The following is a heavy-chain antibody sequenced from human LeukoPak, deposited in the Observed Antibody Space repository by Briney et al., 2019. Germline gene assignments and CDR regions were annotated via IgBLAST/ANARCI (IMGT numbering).Heavy chain of an antibody. D-gene: IGHD2-8*01. CDR2: ISSSSSTI. J-gene: IGHJ6*02. Sequence: GSLRLSCAASGFTFSSYSMNWVRQAPGKGLEWVSYISSSSSTIYYADSVKGRFTISRDNAKNSLYLQMNSLRAEDTAVYYCARDSVSYGMDVWGQGTTVTVSS. CDR3: ARDSVSYGMDV. V-gene: IGHV3-48*01. CDR1: GFTFSSYS.